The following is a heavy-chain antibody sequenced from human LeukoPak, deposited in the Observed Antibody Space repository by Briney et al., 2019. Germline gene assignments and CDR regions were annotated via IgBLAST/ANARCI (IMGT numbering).Heavy chain of an antibody. CDR2: ISYGGSNK. D-gene: IGHD3-10*01. V-gene: IGHV3-30-3*01. Sequence: GGSLRLSCAASGFTFSSYAMHWVRQAPGKGLEWVAVISYGGSNKYYADSVKGRFTISRDNSKNTLYLQMNSLRAEDTAVYCCARDRSEVWFGELSFAFDIWGQGTMVTVSS. CDR3: ARDRSEVWFGELSFAFDI. J-gene: IGHJ3*02. CDR1: GFTFSSYA.